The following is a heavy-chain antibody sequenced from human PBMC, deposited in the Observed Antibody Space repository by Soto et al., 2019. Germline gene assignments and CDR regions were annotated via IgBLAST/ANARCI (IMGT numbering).Heavy chain of an antibody. CDR2: INHSGST. CDR1: GGSFSGYY. Sequence: QVQLQQWGAGLLKPSETLSLTCAVYGGSFSGYYWSWIRQPPGKGLAWIGEINHSGSTNYNPSLNSRVTISVDTSKKQVTLKLSSVTTAETAVYYCARGWGYCSSTSCFYFDYWGQGNLVNVSS. V-gene: IGHV4-34*01. J-gene: IGHJ4*02. CDR3: ARGWGYCSSTSCFYFDY. D-gene: IGHD2-2*01.